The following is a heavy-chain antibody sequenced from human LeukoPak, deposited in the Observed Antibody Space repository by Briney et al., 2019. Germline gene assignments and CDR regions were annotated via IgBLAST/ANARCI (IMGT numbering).Heavy chain of an antibody. CDR3: ARSTLTIFGASYYYYGMDV. CDR1: GFTFSSYA. J-gene: IGHJ6*02. D-gene: IGHD3-3*01. Sequence: GGSLSLSCAASGFTFSSYAMHWVRQAPGKGLEYVSAISSNGGSTYYANSVKGRFTISRDNSKNTLYLQMGSLRAEDMAVYYCARSTLTIFGASYYYYGMDVWGQGTTVTVSS. V-gene: IGHV3-64*01. CDR2: ISSNGGST.